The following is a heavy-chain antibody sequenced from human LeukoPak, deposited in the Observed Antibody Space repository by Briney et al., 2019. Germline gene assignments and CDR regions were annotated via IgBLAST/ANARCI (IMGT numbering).Heavy chain of an antibody. CDR3: ARHTNPDYGAPFPYFDY. J-gene: IGHJ4*02. CDR2: INHSGST. CDR1: GFTFSNAW. D-gene: IGHD4-17*01. Sequence: SGGSLRLSCAASGFTFSNAWMSWVRQAPGKGLEWIGEINHSGSTNYNPSLKSRVTISVDTSKNQFSLKLSSVTAADTAVYYCARHTNPDYGAPFPYFDYWGQGTLVTVSS. V-gene: IGHV4-34*01.